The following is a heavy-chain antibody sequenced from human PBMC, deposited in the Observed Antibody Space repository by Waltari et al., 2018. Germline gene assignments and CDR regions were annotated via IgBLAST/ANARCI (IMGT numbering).Heavy chain of an antibody. J-gene: IGHJ4*02. D-gene: IGHD6-19*01. Sequence: EVQLAQSGAEVTKPGESLKISCKGSGYSFTNYWIGWVRQMPGRGLEWMGIIYPGDSETRYSPSFQGQVTISADKSITTAYLQWSSLKVSDTAMYYCVRRGQGSGWFDRERNFDYWGQGTLVTVSS. CDR1: GYSFTNYW. CDR2: IYPGDSET. V-gene: IGHV5-51*01. CDR3: VRRGQGSGWFDRERNFDY.